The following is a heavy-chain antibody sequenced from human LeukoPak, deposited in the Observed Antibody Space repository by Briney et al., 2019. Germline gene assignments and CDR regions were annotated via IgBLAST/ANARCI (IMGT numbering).Heavy chain of an antibody. CDR3: AKDRSSSWRTLYNWFDP. J-gene: IGHJ5*02. V-gene: IGHV3-23*01. CDR2: ISGSGGST. D-gene: IGHD6-13*01. CDR1: GFTFSSYA. Sequence: GGSLRLSCAASGFTFSSYAVSWVRQAPGKGLEWVSAISGSGGSTYYADSVKGRFTISRDNSKNTLYLQMNSLRAEDTAVYYCAKDRSSSWRTLYNWFDPWGQGTLVTVSS.